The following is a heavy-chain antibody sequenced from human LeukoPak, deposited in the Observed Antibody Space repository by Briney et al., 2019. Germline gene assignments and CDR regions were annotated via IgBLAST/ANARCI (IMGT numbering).Heavy chain of an antibody. V-gene: IGHV4-4*07. CDR1: GGSISSYY. D-gene: IGHD6-13*01. Sequence: PSETLSLTCTVSGGSISSYYWSWIRQPAGKGLEWIGRIYTSGSTNYNPSLKSRVTMSVDTSKNQFPLKLSSVTAADTAVYYCASLAAAGPYYYYYMDVWGKRTTVTVSS. J-gene: IGHJ6*03. CDR2: IYTSGST. CDR3: ASLAAAGPYYYYYMDV.